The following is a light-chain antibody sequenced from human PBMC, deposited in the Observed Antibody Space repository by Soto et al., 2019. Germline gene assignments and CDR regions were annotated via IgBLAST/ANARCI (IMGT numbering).Light chain of an antibody. CDR1: SSDVGGYKY. CDR2: EVS. J-gene: IGLJ3*02. CDR3: SSYTTITPVV. Sequence: QSALTQPAPVSGSPGQSITISCTGTSSDVGGYKYVSWFQHHPGKAPKLIIFEVSNRPSGISDRFSGFKSANTAYLTISGVQPEDEAEYHCSSYTTITPVVFGGGTQLTVL. V-gene: IGLV2-14*01.